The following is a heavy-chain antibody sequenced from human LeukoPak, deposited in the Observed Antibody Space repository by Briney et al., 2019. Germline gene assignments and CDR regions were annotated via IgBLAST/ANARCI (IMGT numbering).Heavy chain of an antibody. V-gene: IGHV3-74*01. CDR1: GFAFNTYS. Sequence: GGSLRLSCAASGFAFNTYSMNWVRQAPGKGLVWVSHINSDGSWTGYADSVKGRFTISKDNAKNTVYLQMNNLRAEDTAVYYCVSFYETYWGRGTLVTVSS. J-gene: IGHJ4*02. CDR2: INSDGSWT. CDR3: VSFYETY. D-gene: IGHD2-2*01.